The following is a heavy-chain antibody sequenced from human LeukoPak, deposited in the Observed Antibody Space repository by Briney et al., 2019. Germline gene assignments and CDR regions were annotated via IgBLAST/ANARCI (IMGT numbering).Heavy chain of an antibody. V-gene: IGHV3-72*01. J-gene: IGHJ4*02. CDR3: ARVSWYYYGSGSYSDY. Sequence: GGSLRLSCAAYGFTFSDHYMDWVRQAPGKGVEWVGRTRNKANSYTTEYAASVKGRFTISRDDSKNSLYLQMNSLKTEDTAVYYCARVSWYYYGSGSYSDYWGQGTLVTVSS. CDR1: GFTFSDHY. D-gene: IGHD3-10*01. CDR2: TRNKANSYTT.